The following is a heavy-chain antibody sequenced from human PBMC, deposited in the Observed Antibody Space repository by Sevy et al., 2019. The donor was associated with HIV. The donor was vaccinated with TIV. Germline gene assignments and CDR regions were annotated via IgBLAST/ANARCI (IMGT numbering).Heavy chain of an antibody. CDR3: AGVDSCGGDCYYFDY. Sequence: ASVKVSCKASGYTFADYYIHWVRQAPGQGLECMGIINPSGGGTNYAQKFQGRVTMTRDTSTTTVYMELTSLRSEDTAVYYCAGVDSCGGDCYYFDYWGQGTLVTVSS. CDR1: GYTFADYY. V-gene: IGHV1-46*01. CDR2: INPSGGGT. J-gene: IGHJ4*02. D-gene: IGHD2-21*02.